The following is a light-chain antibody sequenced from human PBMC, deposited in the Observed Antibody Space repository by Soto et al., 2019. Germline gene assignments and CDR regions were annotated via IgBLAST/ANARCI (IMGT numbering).Light chain of an antibody. CDR1: SSDIGAYNY. CDR2: EVN. V-gene: IGLV2-14*01. Sequence: QSALTQPASVSGSPGQSITISCIGTSSDIGAYNYVSWYQQHPGKVPKLMIYEVNNRPSGVSNRFSGSKSGNTASLTISGLQAEDEADYYCSSYTSARTRVFGGGTKLTVL. CDR3: SSYTSARTRV. J-gene: IGLJ3*02.